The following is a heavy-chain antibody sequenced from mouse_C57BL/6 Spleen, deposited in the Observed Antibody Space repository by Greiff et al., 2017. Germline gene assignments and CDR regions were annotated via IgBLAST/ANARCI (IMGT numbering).Heavy chain of an antibody. Sequence: QVQLKQPGAELVKPGASVKMSCKASGYTFTSYWMKWVKQRLGPGLEWIGEIDPSDSYPTYNQKFKGKATLTVDPTSSTAYMQLSSLTSEDSAVYYCARLYGSRFDYWGQGTTLTVSS. V-gene: IGHV1-50*01. CDR3: ARLYGSRFDY. CDR2: IDPSDSYP. CDR1: GYTFTSYW. J-gene: IGHJ2*01. D-gene: IGHD1-1*01.